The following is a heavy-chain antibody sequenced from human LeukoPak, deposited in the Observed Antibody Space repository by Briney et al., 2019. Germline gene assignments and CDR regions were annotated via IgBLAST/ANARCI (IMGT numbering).Heavy chain of an antibody. D-gene: IGHD2-15*01. CDR3: ANADRYCSSGSCPVPDAFDF. CDR1: GGSISSYY. CDR2: IYHSGST. J-gene: IGHJ3*01. Sequence: SETLSLTCTVYGGSISSYYWSWIRQPPGKGLEWIGYIYHSGSTYYNPSLKSRVTISVDRSKNQFSLKLSSVTAADTAVYYCANADRYCSSGSCPVPDAFDFWGQGTMVTVSS. V-gene: IGHV4-59*12.